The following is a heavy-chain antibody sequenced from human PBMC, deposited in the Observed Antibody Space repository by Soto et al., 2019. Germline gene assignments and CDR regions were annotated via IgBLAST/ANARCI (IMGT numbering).Heavy chain of an antibody. J-gene: IGHJ4*02. V-gene: IGHV4-31*03. Sequence: QVQLQESGPGLVKPSQTLSLTCTVSGGSISSGGYYWSWIRQHPGKGREWIGSIYYSGSTYYNPSRESRVTVSVDTDKNQFSLKLSSVTAADTAVDCCARPPHFWGQGTLVTVSS. CDR3: ARPPHF. CDR2: IYYSGST. CDR1: GGSISSGGYY.